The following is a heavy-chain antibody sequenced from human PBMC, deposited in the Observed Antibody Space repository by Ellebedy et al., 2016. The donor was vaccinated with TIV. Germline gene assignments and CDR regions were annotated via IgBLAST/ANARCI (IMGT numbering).Heavy chain of an antibody. CDR1: GFTFSSYA. Sequence: GGSLRLSCAASGFTFSSYAMHWVRQAPGKGLEWVSVIYSGGSTYYADSVKGRFTISRDNFKNTLYLQMNSLRAEDTAVYYCARLGIQLGSRGMDVWGQGTTVTVSS. D-gene: IGHD5-18*01. V-gene: IGHV3-66*01. CDR3: ARLGIQLGSRGMDV. J-gene: IGHJ6*02. CDR2: IYSGGST.